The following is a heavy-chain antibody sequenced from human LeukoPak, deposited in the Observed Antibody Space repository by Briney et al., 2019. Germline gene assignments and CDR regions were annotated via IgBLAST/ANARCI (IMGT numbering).Heavy chain of an antibody. CDR3: AGCWYYYDSSGYSPGGY. V-gene: IGHV5-51*01. CDR1: GYSFTSYW. Sequence: GESLKISCKGSGYSFTSYWIGWVRQMPGKGLEWMGIIYPGDSDTRYSPSFQGQVTISADKSISTAYLQWSSLKASDTAMYYCAGCWYYYDSSGYSPGGYWGQGTLVTVSS. D-gene: IGHD3-22*01. CDR2: IYPGDSDT. J-gene: IGHJ4*02.